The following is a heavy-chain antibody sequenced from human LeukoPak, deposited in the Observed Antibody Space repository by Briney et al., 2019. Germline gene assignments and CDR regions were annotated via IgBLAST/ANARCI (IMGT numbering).Heavy chain of an antibody. Sequence: SETLSLTCAVYGGSFSGYYWSWIRQPLGKGLEWIGEINHSGSTNYNPSLKSRVTISVDTSKNQFSLKLSSVTAADTAVYYCASIGGVVVWGQGTLVTVSS. CDR3: ASIGGVVV. CDR2: INHSGST. J-gene: IGHJ4*02. V-gene: IGHV4-34*01. D-gene: IGHD3-22*01. CDR1: GGSFSGYY.